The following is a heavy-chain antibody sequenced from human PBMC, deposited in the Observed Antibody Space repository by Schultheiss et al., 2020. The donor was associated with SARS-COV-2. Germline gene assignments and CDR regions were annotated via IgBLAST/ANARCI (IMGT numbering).Heavy chain of an antibody. CDR3: ARIGMVRAVRDAFDT. V-gene: IGHV4-34*01. D-gene: IGHD3-10*01. Sequence: SQTLSLTCAVYGGSFSGYYWSWIRQPPGKGLEWIGEINHSGSTNYNPSLKSRVTTSLDTSKNQFSLRLSSVTAADTALYYCARIGMVRAVRDAFDTWGQGTTVTVSS. J-gene: IGHJ3*02. CDR2: INHSGST. CDR1: GGSFSGYY.